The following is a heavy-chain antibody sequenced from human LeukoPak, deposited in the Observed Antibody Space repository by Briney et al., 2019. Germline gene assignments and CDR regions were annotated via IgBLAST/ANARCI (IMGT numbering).Heavy chain of an antibody. V-gene: IGHV3-30-3*01. CDR2: ISYDGSNK. Sequence: GGSVRLSCAASGFAFSSYAMHWVRQAPGKGLEWVAVISYDGSNKYYADSVKGRFTISRDNSKNTLYLQMNSLRAEDTAVYYCARDSYGYQFVYWGQGTLVTVSS. D-gene: IGHD5-18*01. CDR3: ARDSYGYQFVY. J-gene: IGHJ4*02. CDR1: GFAFSSYA.